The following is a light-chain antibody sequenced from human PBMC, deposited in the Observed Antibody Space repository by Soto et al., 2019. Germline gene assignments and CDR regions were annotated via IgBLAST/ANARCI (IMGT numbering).Light chain of an antibody. Sequence: DIVMTQSPDSLAVSLGERATINCKSSQSVLYSSNNKNYLAWYQQKPGQPPKLLIYWASTRESGVPXXXXXXXXXXXXTXTISSLQAEDVAVYYCQQYYSTPYTFGQGTKLEIK. CDR3: QQYYSTPYT. CDR2: WAS. J-gene: IGKJ2*01. CDR1: QSVLYSSNNKNY. V-gene: IGKV4-1*01.